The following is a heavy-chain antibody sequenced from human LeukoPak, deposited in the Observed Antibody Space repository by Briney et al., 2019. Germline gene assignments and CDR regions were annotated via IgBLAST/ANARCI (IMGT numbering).Heavy chain of an antibody. CDR1: GGSISSCNW. V-gene: IGHV4-4*02. CDR2: IYHSGST. CDR3: ARRAYSDYGGVSVDP. D-gene: IGHD4-11*01. J-gene: IGHJ5*02. Sequence: SETLSLTCAVSGGSISSCNWWSWVRQPPGKGLEWIGEIYHSGSTNYNPSLKSRVTISVDTSKNQFSLKLSSVTAADTAVYYCARRAYSDYGGVSVDPWGQGTLVTVSS.